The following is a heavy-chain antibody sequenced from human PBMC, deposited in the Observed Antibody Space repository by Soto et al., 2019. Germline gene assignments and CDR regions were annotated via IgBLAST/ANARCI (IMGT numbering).Heavy chain of an antibody. CDR2: INGDGSAT. CDR1: GFTFSIYW. CDR3: ARREATDGVLDF. V-gene: IGHV3-74*01. Sequence: QSGGSLRLSCAASGFTFSIYWMHWVRQAPGKGLVWVSRINGDGSATNYADSVKGRFTISRDNAKNTLHLQMNSLRAEDTALYYCARREATDGVLDFWGQGTLVTVS. J-gene: IGHJ4*02. D-gene: IGHD1-26*01.